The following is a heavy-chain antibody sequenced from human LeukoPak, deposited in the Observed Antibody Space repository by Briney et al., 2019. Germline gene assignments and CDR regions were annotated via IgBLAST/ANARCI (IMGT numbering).Heavy chain of an antibody. CDR3: ARGFLQLTPYYFDY. J-gene: IGHJ4*02. CDR1: GFTFSIYW. D-gene: IGHD1-1*01. V-gene: IGHV3-7*01. CDR2: IKEDGSEE. Sequence: GGSLRLSCAASGFTFSIYWMSWVRQAPGKGLEWVANIKEDGSEEHYVDSVKGRFTVSRDNSKNTVSLQMDSLRVDDTGIYYCARGFLQLTPYYFDYWGQGALVTVSS.